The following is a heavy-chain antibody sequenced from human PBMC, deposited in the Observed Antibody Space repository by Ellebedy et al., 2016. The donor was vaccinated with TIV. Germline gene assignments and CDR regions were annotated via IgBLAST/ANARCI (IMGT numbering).Heavy chain of an antibody. D-gene: IGHD6-19*01. V-gene: IGHV3-23*01. CDR1: GFTFSSYA. CDR2: ISGSGGST. Sequence: GESLKISCAASGFTFSSYAMSWVRQAPGKGLEWVSAISGSGGSTYYADSVKGRFTISRDNSKNTLYLQMNSLRAEDMAVYYCAITPNPLSSGWGQGTLVTVSS. CDR3: AITPNPLSSG. J-gene: IGHJ4*02.